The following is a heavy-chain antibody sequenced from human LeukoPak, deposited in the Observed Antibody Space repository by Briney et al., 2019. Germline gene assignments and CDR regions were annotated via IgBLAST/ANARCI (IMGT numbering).Heavy chain of an antibody. Sequence: PSQTLSLTCTVSGGSISSGGYYWSRIRQHPGKGPEWIGYIYYSGSTSYNPSLKSRVTISVDTSKNQFSLKLSSVTAADTAVYYCARRTLPSPGIVAPTAFDYWGQGTLVTVSS. V-gene: IGHV4-31*03. CDR2: IYYSGST. CDR1: GGSISSGGYY. D-gene: IGHD5-12*01. CDR3: ARRTLPSPGIVAPTAFDY. J-gene: IGHJ4*02.